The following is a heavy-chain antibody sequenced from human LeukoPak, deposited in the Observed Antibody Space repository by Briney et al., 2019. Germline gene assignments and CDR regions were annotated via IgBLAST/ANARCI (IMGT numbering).Heavy chain of an antibody. V-gene: IGHV3-21*01. CDR3: ASKYSSSWYEVPWNFDL. CDR1: GLTFSDYS. J-gene: IGHJ2*01. D-gene: IGHD6-13*01. Sequence: GGSLRLSCVAPGLTFSDYSMNWVRQAPGKGLEWVSSISSSSTYIYYADSVKGRFTISRDNDKNSLYLQMNSLRAEDTAVYYCASKYSSSWYEVPWNFDLWGRGTLVTVSS. CDR2: ISSSSTYI.